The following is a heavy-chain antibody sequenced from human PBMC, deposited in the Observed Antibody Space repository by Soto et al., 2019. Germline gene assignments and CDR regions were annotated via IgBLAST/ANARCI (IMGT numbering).Heavy chain of an antibody. V-gene: IGHV1-2*04. J-gene: IGHJ6*02. Sequence: ASVKVSCKASGYTFTGYYMHWVRQAPGQGLEWMGWINPNSGGTNYAQKFQGWVTMTRDTSISTAYMELSRLRSDDTAVYYCARDSFPQEQQPGFDTNYYYGMDVWGQGTTVTVSS. CDR3: ARDSFPQEQQPGFDTNYYYGMDV. CDR2: INPNSGGT. D-gene: IGHD6-13*01. CDR1: GYTFTGYY.